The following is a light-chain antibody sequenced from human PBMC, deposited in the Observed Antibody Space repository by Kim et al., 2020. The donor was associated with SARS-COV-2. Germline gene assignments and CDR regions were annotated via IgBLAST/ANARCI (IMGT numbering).Light chain of an antibody. Sequence: DIQLTQSPSFLSASVGDRVTITCRASQGISSYLAWYQQKPGKAPKLLIYAASTLQSGVPSRFSGSGSGTEFTLTSSSLQPEDFATYYCQQKTFGQGAKVDIK. J-gene: IGKJ1*01. V-gene: IGKV1-9*01. CDR3: QQKT. CDR1: QGISSY. CDR2: AAS.